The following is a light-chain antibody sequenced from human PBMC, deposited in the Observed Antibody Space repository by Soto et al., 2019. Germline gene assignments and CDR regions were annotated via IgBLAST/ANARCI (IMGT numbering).Light chain of an antibody. CDR1: SSDVGSYNY. CDR2: AVT. J-gene: IGLJ2*01. CDR3: SSYSSSSTHVV. V-gene: IGLV2-14*03. Sequence: QSVLTQPASMSGSPGQSITISCTGTSSDVGSYNYVSWYQQHPGKAPKLLIYAVTNRPSGVSDRFSGSKSGNTASLTISGLQAEDEADYYCSSYSSSSTHVVFGGGTKLTVL.